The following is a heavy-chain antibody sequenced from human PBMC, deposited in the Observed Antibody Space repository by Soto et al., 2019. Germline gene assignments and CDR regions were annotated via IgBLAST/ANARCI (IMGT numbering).Heavy chain of an antibody. CDR1: GFTVSSNY. J-gene: IGHJ6*02. Sequence: EVQLVETGGGLIQPGGSLRLSCAASGFTVSSNYMSWVRQAPGKGLEWVSVIYSGGSTYYADSVKGRFTISRDNSKNTLYLQMSSLRAEDTAVYYCARDRGVSPPNYYYYGMDVWGQGTMVTVSS. CDR2: IYSGGST. D-gene: IGHD3-10*01. V-gene: IGHV3-53*02. CDR3: ARDRGVSPPNYYYYGMDV.